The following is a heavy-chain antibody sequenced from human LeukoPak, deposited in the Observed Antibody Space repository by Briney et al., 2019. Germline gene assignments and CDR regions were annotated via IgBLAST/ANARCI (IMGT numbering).Heavy chain of an antibody. Sequence: GGSLRLSCAASGFTFSSYVMHWVRQAPGKGLEWVAFIRYDGSNKYYADSVKGRFTISRDNSKNTLYLQMNSLRAEDTAVYYCAKDLAYCSSTSCHSYWGQGTLVTVSS. J-gene: IGHJ4*02. CDR3: AKDLAYCSSTSCHSY. CDR2: IRYDGSNK. V-gene: IGHV3-30*02. CDR1: GFTFSSYV. D-gene: IGHD2-2*01.